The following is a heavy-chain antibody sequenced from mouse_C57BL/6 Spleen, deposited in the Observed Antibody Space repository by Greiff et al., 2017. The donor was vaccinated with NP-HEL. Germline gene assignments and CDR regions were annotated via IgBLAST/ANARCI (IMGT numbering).Heavy chain of an antibody. V-gene: IGHV1-20*01. CDR2: INPYNGDT. CDR1: DYSFTGYF. CDR3: ARKGALYDGYFFAY. Sequence: VQLQQSGPELVKPGDSVKISCKASDYSFTGYFMNWVMQSHGKSLEWIGRINPYNGDTFYNQKFKGKATLTVDKSSSTAHMELRSLTSEDSAVYYCARKGALYDGYFFAYWGQGTLVTVSA. D-gene: IGHD2-3*01. J-gene: IGHJ3*01.